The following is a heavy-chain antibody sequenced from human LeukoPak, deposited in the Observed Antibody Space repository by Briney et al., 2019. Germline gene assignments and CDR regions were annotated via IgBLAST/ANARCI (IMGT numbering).Heavy chain of an antibody. Sequence: KPSETLSLTCTVSGGSISSGGYYWSWIRQHPGKGLEWIGYIYYSGSTYYNPSLKSRVTISVDTSKNQFSLKLSSVTAADTAVYYCARGRRRGPAVYGDYPGGCDYWGQGTLVTVSS. D-gene: IGHD4-17*01. CDR3: ARGRRRGPAVYGDYPGGCDY. V-gene: IGHV4-31*03. J-gene: IGHJ4*02. CDR1: GGSISSGGYY. CDR2: IYYSGST.